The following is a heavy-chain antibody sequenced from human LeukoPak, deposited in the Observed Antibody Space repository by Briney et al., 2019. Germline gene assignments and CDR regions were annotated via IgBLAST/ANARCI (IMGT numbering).Heavy chain of an antibody. V-gene: IGHV3-48*02. D-gene: IGHD3-3*01. CDR3: AMNGVARVFLI. Sequence: SAGSLRLSCAASGCTFSDYSMNWVRQAPGKGLEWVSYISSSSSSIYYAAPMKGRFTISRDNGKDSLYLQMNSLRDEDTVVYYFAMNGVARVFLIWGQGTVVTVPS. CDR1: GCTFSDYS. CDR2: ISSSSSSI. J-gene: IGHJ3*01.